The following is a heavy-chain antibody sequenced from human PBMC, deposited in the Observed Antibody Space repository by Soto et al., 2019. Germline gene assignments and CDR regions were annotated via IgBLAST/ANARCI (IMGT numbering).Heavy chain of an antibody. CDR3: ARRERYYGSPGWFDP. V-gene: IGHV4-39*01. J-gene: IGHJ5*01. CDR2: VYYNENT. CDR1: GASINKFADY. D-gene: IGHD3-10*01. Sequence: PQTLSLTCSVSGASINKFADYWGWLRQPPGKGLEWIGTVYYNENTYYNPPLKSRVAISVDTAKNQFSLNLRSVTAADTAIYFCARRERYYGSPGWFDPWGQGTPVTVSS.